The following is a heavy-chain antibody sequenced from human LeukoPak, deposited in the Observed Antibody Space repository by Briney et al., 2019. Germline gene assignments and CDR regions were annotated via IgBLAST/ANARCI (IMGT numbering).Heavy chain of an antibody. CDR1: GFTFSSYW. J-gene: IGHJ4*02. V-gene: IGHV3-74*01. D-gene: IGHD4-17*01. CDR2: INSDGSSR. CDR3: ARDYGDYTFDY. Sequence: GGSLRLSCAASGFTFSSYWMHWVRQAPGKGLGWVSRINSDGSSRSYADSVKGRFTISRDNAKNTLYLQMNSLRAEDTAVYYCARDYGDYTFDYWGQGTLVTVSS.